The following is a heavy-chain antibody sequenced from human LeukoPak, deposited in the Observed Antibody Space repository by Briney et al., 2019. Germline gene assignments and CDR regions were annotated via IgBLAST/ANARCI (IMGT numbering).Heavy chain of an antibody. D-gene: IGHD3-3*01. J-gene: IGHJ4*02. CDR1: GFTFSSYG. CDR3: AKFGLTQGNYDFLSGQYYFYY. CDR2: ISGSGGST. Sequence: GGSLRLSCAASGFTFSSYGMSWVRQAPGKGLEWVSAISGSGGSTYYADSVKGRFTISRDNSKNTLYLQMNSLRAEDTAVYYCAKFGLTQGNYDFLSGQYYFYYWGQGTLVTVSS. V-gene: IGHV3-23*01.